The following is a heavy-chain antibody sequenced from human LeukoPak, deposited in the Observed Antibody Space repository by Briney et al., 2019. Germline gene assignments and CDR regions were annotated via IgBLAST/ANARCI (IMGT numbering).Heavy chain of an antibody. CDR2: IYYSGIT. V-gene: IGHV4-59*12. CDR3: ARGRTNVLLWFGELLGYYFDY. CDR1: GGSINNYY. Sequence: PSETLSLTCTVSGGSINNYYWSWIRQPPGKGLEWIGQIYYSGITSYNPSLKSRVTVSVETSKNQFSLRLSSVTAADTAVYYCARGRTNVLLWFGELLGYYFDYWGQGTLVTVSS. J-gene: IGHJ4*02. D-gene: IGHD3-10*01.